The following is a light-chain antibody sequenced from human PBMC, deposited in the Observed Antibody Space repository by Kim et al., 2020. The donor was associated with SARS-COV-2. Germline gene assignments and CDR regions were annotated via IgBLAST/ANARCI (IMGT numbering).Light chain of an antibody. Sequence: PGARATPSYRANHFVARYLAWYQQKPGQAPRLLIYDASNRAAGIPARFSGSGSGTDFTLGISSLEPEDFAVYYCQQRSNSPPWTFGQGTKVDIK. J-gene: IGKJ1*01. V-gene: IGKV3-11*01. CDR3: QQRSNSPPWT. CDR2: DAS. CDR1: HFVARY.